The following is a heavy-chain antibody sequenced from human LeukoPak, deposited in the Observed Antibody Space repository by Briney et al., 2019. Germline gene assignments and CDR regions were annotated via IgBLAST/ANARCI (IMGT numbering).Heavy chain of an antibody. Sequence: PSETLSLTCTVSGGSITSYYWSWLRQSAGKGLEWIGRIYITGSTTYNPSLKSRVTMSLDTSKNQFSLKLSSVTAADTAVYYCARDSGTTGEVKLDPWGQGTLVTVSS. J-gene: IGHJ5*02. CDR2: IYITGST. D-gene: IGHD3-10*01. CDR3: ARDSGTTGEVKLDP. V-gene: IGHV4-4*07. CDR1: GGSITSYY.